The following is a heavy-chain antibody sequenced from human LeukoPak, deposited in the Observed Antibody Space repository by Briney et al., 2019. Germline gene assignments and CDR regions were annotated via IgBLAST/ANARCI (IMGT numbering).Heavy chain of an antibody. Sequence: ASVKVSCKASGYTFTSYFMHWVRQAPGQGLEWMGIINPSGGSTTYAQKLQGRVTMTRDMSTSTVYMELSSLRSEDTAVYYCASGFMGYDRSGYYDDAFDIWGQGTMVTVSS. CDR1: GYTFTSYF. CDR2: INPSGGST. D-gene: IGHD3-22*01. J-gene: IGHJ3*02. V-gene: IGHV1-46*04. CDR3: ASGFMGYDRSGYYDDAFDI.